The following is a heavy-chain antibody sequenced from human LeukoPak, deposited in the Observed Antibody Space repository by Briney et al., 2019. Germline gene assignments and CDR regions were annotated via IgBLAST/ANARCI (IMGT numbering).Heavy chain of an antibody. Sequence: GGSLRLSCAASGFTFDDYGMNWVRQAPGKGLEWVSGINWNGGNAAYADSVKGRFTISRDNAKNSLYLQMNSLRAEDTALYYCARARGYSSRDVDYWGQGTLVTVSS. CDR3: ARARGYSSRDVDY. CDR2: INWNGGNA. J-gene: IGHJ4*02. V-gene: IGHV3-20*04. D-gene: IGHD6-13*01. CDR1: GFTFDDYG.